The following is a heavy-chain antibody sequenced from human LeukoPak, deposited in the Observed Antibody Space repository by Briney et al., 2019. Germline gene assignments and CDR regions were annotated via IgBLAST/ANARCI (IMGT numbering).Heavy chain of an antibody. D-gene: IGHD1-1*01. J-gene: IGHJ4*02. V-gene: IGHV3-30*03. CDR3: ATDDVTTGTKTALGY. CDR1: GFTFSSYG. Sequence: GGSLRLSCVASGFTFSSYGMHWVRQAPGKGLEWVAVISSDGKTEIYADSVRGRFTISRDNSKGTHYLQMNSLRSEDTAVYYCATDDVTTGTKTALGYWGRGTLVTVSS. CDR2: ISSDGKTE.